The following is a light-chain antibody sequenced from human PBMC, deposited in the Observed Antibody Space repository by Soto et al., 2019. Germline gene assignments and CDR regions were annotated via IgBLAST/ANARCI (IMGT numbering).Light chain of an antibody. J-gene: IGKJ1*01. CDR2: KAS. CDR3: QQYNSYSGT. Sequence: DIQMTQSPSTLSASVGDRVTITCRASQSISSWLAWYQQKPGKAPKVLIYKASSLESGVPSRFSGSGSGTEFTLTISSLQPDDFETYYCQQYNSYSGTFGQGTKVEIK. CDR1: QSISSW. V-gene: IGKV1-5*03.